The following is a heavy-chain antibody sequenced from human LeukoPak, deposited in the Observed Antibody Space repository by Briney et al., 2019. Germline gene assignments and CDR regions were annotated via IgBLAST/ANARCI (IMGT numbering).Heavy chain of an antibody. Sequence: PGESLKISCKGSGYRFPCYRIGWVRQMPGKGLEWMGIIYPGDSDTRYSPSFQGQVTISADKSISTAYLQWSSLKASDTAMYYCARLMEASSWDSFDYWGQGTLVTVSS. J-gene: IGHJ4*02. CDR2: IYPGDSDT. D-gene: IGHD6-13*01. CDR1: GYRFPCYR. V-gene: IGHV5-51*01. CDR3: ARLMEASSWDSFDY.